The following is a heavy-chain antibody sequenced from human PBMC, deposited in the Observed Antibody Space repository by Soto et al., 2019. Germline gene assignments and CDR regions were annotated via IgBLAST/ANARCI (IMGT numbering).Heavy chain of an antibody. Sequence: EVQLLESGGVLVQPGGSLRLSCVASGLTFSVSAMTWGRQAPGKGLEWVSTTGLSGRTTYYGDSVKGRFTVSRDNSKNTLDLQMSSLRAEDTAVYYCATVHNTSRSFNFWGRGTLVTVSS. CDR2: TGLSGRTT. CDR1: GLTFSVSA. CDR3: ATVHNTSRSFNF. D-gene: IGHD1-20*01. J-gene: IGHJ4*02. V-gene: IGHV3-23*01.